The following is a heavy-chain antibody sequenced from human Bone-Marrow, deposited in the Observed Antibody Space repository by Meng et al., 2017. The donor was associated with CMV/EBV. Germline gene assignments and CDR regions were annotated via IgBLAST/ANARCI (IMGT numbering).Heavy chain of an antibody. D-gene: IGHD2-2*02. CDR1: STSE. CDR2: INTDGSST. V-gene: IGHV3-74*01. CDR3: AREGGYCETTTCYKYFQR. J-gene: IGHJ1*01. Sequence: STSEMPWFPQATGKVLVLVSRINTDGSSTNYAHAVKGLFTIFRDNVTNTLSLQMDSLRVEDTAVYYCAREGGYCETTTCYKYFQRWGQGTLVTVSS.